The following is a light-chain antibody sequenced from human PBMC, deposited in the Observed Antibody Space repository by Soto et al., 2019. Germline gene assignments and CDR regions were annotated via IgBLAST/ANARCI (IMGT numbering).Light chain of an antibody. Sequence: QSVLTQPRSVSGSPGQSVTISCTGTSSDVGGYKYVSWYQQHPGKVPKLMIYDVAKRPSGVPDRFSGSKSGNTASLTISGLQAEDEADYYCCSNAGRYTYVFGSGTKLTVL. CDR1: SSDVGGYKY. J-gene: IGLJ1*01. CDR2: DVA. CDR3: CSNAGRYTYV. V-gene: IGLV2-11*01.